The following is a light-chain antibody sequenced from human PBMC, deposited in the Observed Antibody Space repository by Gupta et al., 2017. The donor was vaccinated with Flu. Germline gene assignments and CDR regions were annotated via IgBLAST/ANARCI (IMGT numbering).Light chain of an antibody. CDR2: GNN. CDR1: RSNIGAGHD. Sequence: QSALTQPPSVSGAPGQMVTISCTGTRSNIGAGHDVHWYQQTPGTAPKLLIYGNNNRPSGVADRFSGSNSGTSASLAITGLQAEDEADYFCQSYDSNLSGSVFGGGTKLTVL. CDR3: QSYDSNLSGSV. J-gene: IGLJ3*02. V-gene: IGLV1-40*01.